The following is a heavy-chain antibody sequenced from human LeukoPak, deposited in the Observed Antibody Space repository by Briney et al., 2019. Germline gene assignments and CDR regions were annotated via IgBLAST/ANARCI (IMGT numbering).Heavy chain of an antibody. D-gene: IGHD1-26*01. V-gene: IGHV3-66*02. CDR2: IYSGGST. CDR1: ALTASSNY. CDR3: ARDEVGATFDY. J-gene: IGHJ4*02. Sequence: GGSLRLSCAAYALTASSNYISWVRQAQGKGLEWVSVIYSGGSTYYADSVKGRLTISRDNSKNTLYLQMNSLRAEDTAVYYCARDEVGATFDYWGQGTLVTVSS.